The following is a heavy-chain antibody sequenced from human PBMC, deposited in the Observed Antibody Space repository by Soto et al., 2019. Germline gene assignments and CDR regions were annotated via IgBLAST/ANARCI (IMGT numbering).Heavy chain of an antibody. Sequence: GEALKISWKGSGYSFTSYWIGWVLQMPGKGLEWMGIIYPGDSDTRYSPSFQGQVTISADKSISTAYLQWSSLKASDTAMYYCARRAAVAGMNIWGQGTMVTVSS. CDR1: GYSFTSYW. CDR3: ARRAAVAGMNI. J-gene: IGHJ3*02. D-gene: IGHD6-19*01. V-gene: IGHV5-51*01. CDR2: IYPGDSDT.